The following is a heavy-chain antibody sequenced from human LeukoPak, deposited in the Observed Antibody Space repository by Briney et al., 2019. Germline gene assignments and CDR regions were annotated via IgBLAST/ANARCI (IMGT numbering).Heavy chain of an antibody. D-gene: IGHD2-15*01. J-gene: IGHJ4*02. CDR2: ISYDGSNK. V-gene: IGHV3-30*04. CDR3: VRTDCSGGSCYPNFDY. CDR1: GFTVSDYA. Sequence: GGSLRLSCTASGFTVSDYAIHWVRQAPGKGLEWVAVISYDGSNKYYADSVKGRFTNSRDNSKNTLYLQMNSLRAEDTALYYCVRTDCSGGSCYPNFDYWGQGTLVTVSS.